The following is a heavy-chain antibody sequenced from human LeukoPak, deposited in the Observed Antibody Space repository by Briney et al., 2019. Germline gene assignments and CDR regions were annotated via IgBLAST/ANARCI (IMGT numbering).Heavy chain of an antibody. Sequence: ASVKVSCKASGYTFTGYYMHWVRPAPGQGLEWMGWINPNSGGTNYAQKFQGWVTMTRDTSISTAYMELSRLRSDDTAVYYCARGAVAGTHFDYWGQGTLVTVSS. CDR3: ARGAVAGTHFDY. D-gene: IGHD6-19*01. J-gene: IGHJ4*02. CDR1: GYTFTGYY. CDR2: INPNSGGT. V-gene: IGHV1-2*04.